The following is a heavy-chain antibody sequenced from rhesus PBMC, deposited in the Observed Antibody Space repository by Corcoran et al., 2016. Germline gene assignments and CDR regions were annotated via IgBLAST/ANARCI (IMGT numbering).Heavy chain of an antibody. CDR2: IYGSSGST. CDR1: VGSFSSYW. Sequence: QVQLQESGPGLVKPSETLSLTCAVSVGSFSSYWWGWIRQPPGKGLEWSGSIYGSSGSTEYNPYLKSRATIARDTSKNQFSLKLSSVTAADTAVYYCARDREGIAVDYWGQGVLVTVSS. V-gene: IGHV4-160*01. J-gene: IGHJ4*01. D-gene: IGHD2-2*01. CDR3: ARDREGIAVDY.